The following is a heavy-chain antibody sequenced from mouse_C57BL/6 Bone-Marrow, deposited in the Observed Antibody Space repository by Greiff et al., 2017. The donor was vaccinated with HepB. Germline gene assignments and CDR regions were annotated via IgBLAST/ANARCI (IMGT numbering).Heavy chain of an antibody. Sequence: VQLKQSGGGLVQPGGSLSLSCAASGFTFTDYYMSWVRQPPGKALEWLGFIRNKANGYTTEYSASVKGRFTISRDNSQSILYLQMNALGAEDSATYYCARYRGGVDYWGQGTSVTVSS. CDR3: ARYRGGVDY. CDR2: IRNKANGYTT. V-gene: IGHV7-3*01. CDR1: GFTFTDYY. J-gene: IGHJ4*01.